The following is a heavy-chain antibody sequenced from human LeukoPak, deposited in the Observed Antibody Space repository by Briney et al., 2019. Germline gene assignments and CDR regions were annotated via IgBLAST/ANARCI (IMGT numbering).Heavy chain of an antibody. CDR1: GCSFSSYY. D-gene: IGHD6-19*01. CDR2: IYTSGST. V-gene: IGHV4-4*07. CDR3: ARCIAVIDY. J-gene: IGHJ4*02. Sequence: SETLSLTCTVSGCSFSSYYLSWVRQPAGKGLEWIGRIYTSGSTNYNPSLKSRVTMSVDTSKNQFSMKVDSVTAADTAVYYCARCIAVIDYWGQGTLVTVSS.